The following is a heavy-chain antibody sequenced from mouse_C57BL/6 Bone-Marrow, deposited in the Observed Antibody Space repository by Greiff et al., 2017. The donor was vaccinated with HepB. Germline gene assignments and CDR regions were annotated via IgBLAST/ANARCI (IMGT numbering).Heavy chain of an antibody. Sequence: EVKLQQSGAELVRPGASVKLSCTASGFNIKDDYMHWVKQRPEQGLEWIGWIDPENGDTEYASKFQGKATITADTSSNTAYLQLSSLTSEDTAVYYCTTTLAGDVWGTGTTVTVSS. CDR1: GFNIKDDY. V-gene: IGHV14-4*01. CDR2: IDPENGDT. CDR3: TTTLAGDV. J-gene: IGHJ1*03.